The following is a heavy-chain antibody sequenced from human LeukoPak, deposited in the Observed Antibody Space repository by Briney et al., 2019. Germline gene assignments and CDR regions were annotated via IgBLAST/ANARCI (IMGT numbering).Heavy chain of an antibody. Sequence: PSETLSLTCAVYGGSFSGYYWSWIRQPPGKGLEWIGETNHSGSTNYNPSLKSRVTISVDTSKNQFSLKLSSVTAADTAVYYCARIPMAYCSSTSCYPVGMDVWGQGTTVTVSS. J-gene: IGHJ6*02. CDR1: GGSFSGYY. CDR3: ARIPMAYCSSTSCYPVGMDV. D-gene: IGHD2-2*01. V-gene: IGHV4-34*01. CDR2: TNHSGST.